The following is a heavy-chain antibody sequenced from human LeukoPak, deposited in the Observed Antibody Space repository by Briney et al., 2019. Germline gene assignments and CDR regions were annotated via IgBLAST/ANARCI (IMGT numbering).Heavy chain of an antibody. CDR1: GFTVSSNY. D-gene: IGHD6-13*01. V-gene: IGHV3-66*01. CDR3: VSNKYSSSWYTDY. J-gene: IGHJ4*02. CDR2: IYSGGST. Sequence: GGSLRLSCAASGFTVSSNYMSWVRQAPGKGLEWVSVIYSGGSTYYADSVKGRFTISRDNSKNTLYLQMNSLRAEDTAVYYCVSNKYSSSWYTDYWGQGTLVTVSS.